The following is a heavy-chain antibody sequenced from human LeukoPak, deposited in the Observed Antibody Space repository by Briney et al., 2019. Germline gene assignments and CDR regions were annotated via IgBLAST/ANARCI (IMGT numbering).Heavy chain of an antibody. Sequence: PGGSLRLSCAASGFTFSSYGMSWVRQAPGKGLEWVSSISSSSSYIYYADSVKGRFTISRDNAKNSLYLQMNSLRAEDTALYYCAREKPFYDSSGYYYPIAFDYWGQGTLVTVSS. CDR3: AREKPFYDSSGYYYPIAFDY. D-gene: IGHD3-22*01. CDR1: GFTFSSYG. CDR2: ISSSSSYI. V-gene: IGHV3-21*04. J-gene: IGHJ4*02.